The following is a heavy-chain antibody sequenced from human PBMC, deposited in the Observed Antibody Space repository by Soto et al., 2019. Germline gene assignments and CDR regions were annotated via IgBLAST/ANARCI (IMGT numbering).Heavy chain of an antibody. CDR1: GDSVSSNSAA. Sequence: SQTLSLTCAISGDSVSSNSAAWNWIRQSPSRGLEWLGRTYYRSKWYNDYAVSVKSRITINPDTSKNQFSLQLNSVTPEDTAAYYCARDRTTYYYDSSGRHDAFDICGQGPMVTVSS. V-gene: IGHV6-1*01. CDR3: ARDRTTYYYDSSGRHDAFDI. CDR2: TYYRSKWYN. J-gene: IGHJ3*02. D-gene: IGHD3-22*01.